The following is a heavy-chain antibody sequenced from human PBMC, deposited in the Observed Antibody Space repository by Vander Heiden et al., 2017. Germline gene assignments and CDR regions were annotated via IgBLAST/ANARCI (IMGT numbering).Heavy chain of an antibody. D-gene: IGHD2-8*01. Sequence: EVQLVESGGGLVQPGRSMRLPCAAAGFTFGESAMPWVRQAPGKGLEWVSGISWNSGSIGYADSVKGRFTISRDNAKNSLYLQMNSLRAEDTALYYCAKVQDCTNGVCSTWGQGTLVTVSS. CDR2: ISWNSGSI. CDR3: AKVQDCTNGVCST. V-gene: IGHV3-9*01. CDR1: GFTFGESA. J-gene: IGHJ1*01.